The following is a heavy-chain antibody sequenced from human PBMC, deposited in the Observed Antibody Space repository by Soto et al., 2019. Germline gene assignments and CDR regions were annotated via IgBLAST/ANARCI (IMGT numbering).Heavy chain of an antibody. CDR3: AREPGIAAAGRAYYYGMDV. CDR1: GGSISSYY. J-gene: IGHJ6*02. CDR2: IYYSGST. V-gene: IGHV4-59*01. Sequence: SETLSLTCTVSGGSISSYYWSWIRQPPGKGLEWIGYIYYSGSTNYNPSLKSRVTISVDTSKNQFSLKLSSVTAADTAVYYCAREPGIAAAGRAYYYGMDVWGQGTTVTVSS. D-gene: IGHD6-13*01.